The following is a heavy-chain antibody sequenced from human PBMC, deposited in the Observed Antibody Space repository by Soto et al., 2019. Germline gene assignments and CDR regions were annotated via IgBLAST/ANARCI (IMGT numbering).Heavy chain of an antibody. D-gene: IGHD3-3*01. Sequence: RASVKVSCKASGGTFSSYAISWVRQAPGQGLEWMGGIIPIFGTANYAQKFQGRVTITADESTSTAYMELSSLRSEDTAVYYCARGTLRFLEWLPFDYWGQGTLVTVSS. J-gene: IGHJ4*02. V-gene: IGHV1-69*13. CDR2: IIPIFGTA. CDR3: ARGTLRFLEWLPFDY. CDR1: GGTFSSYA.